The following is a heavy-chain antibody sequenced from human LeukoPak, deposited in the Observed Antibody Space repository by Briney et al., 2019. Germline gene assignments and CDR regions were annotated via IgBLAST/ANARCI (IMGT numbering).Heavy chain of an antibody. D-gene: IGHD3-10*01. J-gene: IGHJ5*02. Sequence: SETLSLTCTVSGGSISSYYWSWIRQPPGKGLEWIGYIYYSGSTNYNPSLKSRVTISVDTSKNQFSLKLSSVTAADTAVYYCARVLLWFGELLSTGFDPWGQGTLVTVSS. CDR3: ARVLLWFGELLSTGFDP. V-gene: IGHV4-59*08. CDR1: GGSISSYY. CDR2: IYYSGST.